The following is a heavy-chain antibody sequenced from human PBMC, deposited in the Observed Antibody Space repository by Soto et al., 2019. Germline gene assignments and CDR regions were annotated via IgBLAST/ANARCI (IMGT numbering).Heavy chain of an antibody. Sequence: SETLSLTCTVSGGSISSYYWSWIRQPPGKGLEWIGYIYYSGSTNYNPSLKSRVTISVDTSKNQFSLELSSVTAADTAVYYCARVMYYYDSSGYLDYWGQGTLVTAPQ. CDR2: IYYSGST. D-gene: IGHD3-22*01. CDR1: GGSISSYY. V-gene: IGHV4-59*01. CDR3: ARVMYYYDSSGYLDY. J-gene: IGHJ4*02.